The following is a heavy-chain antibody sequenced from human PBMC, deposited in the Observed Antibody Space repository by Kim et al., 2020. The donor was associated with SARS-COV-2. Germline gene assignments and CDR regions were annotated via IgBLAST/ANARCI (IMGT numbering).Heavy chain of an antibody. J-gene: IGHJ4*02. CDR3: ARDLRGFKGLYYFDY. CDR2: ISSSSSYI. Sequence: GGSLRLSCAASGFTFSSYSMNWVRQAPGKGLEWVSSISSSSSYIYYADSVKGRFTISRDNAKNSLYLQMNSLRAEDTAVYYCARDLRGFKGLYYFDYWGQGTLVTVSS. D-gene: IGHD3-10*01. V-gene: IGHV3-21*01. CDR1: GFTFSSYS.